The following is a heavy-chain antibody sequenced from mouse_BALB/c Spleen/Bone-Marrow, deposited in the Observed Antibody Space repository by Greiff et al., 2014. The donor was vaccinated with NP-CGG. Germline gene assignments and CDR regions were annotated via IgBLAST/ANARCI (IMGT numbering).Heavy chain of an antibody. V-gene: IGHV1-9*01. CDR2: ILPGSGST. CDR1: GYTFSSYR. Sequence: QVQLQQSGAELMKPGASVKISCKATGYTFSSYRIEWVKQRPGHGLEWIGEILPGSGSTNYNEKFKGKATFTADTSSNTAYMQLSSLTSEDSAVYYCARGAYYGNYFDYWGQGTTLTVSS. J-gene: IGHJ2*01. CDR3: ARGAYYGNYFDY. D-gene: IGHD2-10*01.